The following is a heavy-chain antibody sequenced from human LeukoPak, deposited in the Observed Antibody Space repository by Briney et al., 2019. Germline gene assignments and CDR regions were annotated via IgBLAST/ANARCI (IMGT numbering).Heavy chain of an antibody. J-gene: IGHJ4*02. Sequence: SVKVSCKASGGTFSSYAISWVRQAPGQGLEWMGRIIPILGIANYAQKFQGRVTITADKSTSTAYMELSSLRPEDTAVYYCARSSRGGLGPFDYWGQGTLVTVSS. CDR1: GGTFSSYA. V-gene: IGHV1-69*04. CDR3: ARSSRGGLGPFDY. D-gene: IGHD3-16*01. CDR2: IIPILGIA.